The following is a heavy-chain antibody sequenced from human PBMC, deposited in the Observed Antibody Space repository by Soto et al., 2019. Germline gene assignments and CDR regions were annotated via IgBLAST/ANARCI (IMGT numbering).Heavy chain of an antibody. CDR2: IYYSGST. Sequence: SAALSLTCTVSGGSISSGGYYWSWIRQHPGKGLEWIGYIYYSGSTYYNPSLKSRVTVSVDTSKNQFSLKLSSVTAADTAVYYCARDLGVNSSRYFYYYYGMDVWGQGTTVTVSS. CDR3: ARDLGVNSSRYFYYYYGMDV. V-gene: IGHV4-31*03. J-gene: IGHJ6*02. CDR1: GGSISSGGYY. D-gene: IGHD3-10*01.